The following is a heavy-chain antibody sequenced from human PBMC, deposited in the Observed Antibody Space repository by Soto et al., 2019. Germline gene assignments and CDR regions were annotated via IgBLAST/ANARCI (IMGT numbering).Heavy chain of an antibody. D-gene: IGHD3-10*01. Sequence: SETLALTCPVSAGTSTSYYWSWIRQPPGKGLEWIGYVYFSGSSKYNPSLKSRVTISVDTSKNQFSLKLSSVTAADTAVYYCARVPGPWGQGTLVTVSS. V-gene: IGHV4-59*12. CDR2: VYFSGSS. CDR3: ARVPGP. CDR1: AGTSTSYY. J-gene: IGHJ5*02.